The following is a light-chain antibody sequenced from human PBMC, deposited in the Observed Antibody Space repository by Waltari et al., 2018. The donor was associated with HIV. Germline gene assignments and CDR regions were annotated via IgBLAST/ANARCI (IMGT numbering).Light chain of an antibody. V-gene: IGLV2-14*03. CDR1: SSDVGGYKY. J-gene: IGLJ2*01. CDR3: SSFTSDATVL. Sequence: QSALTQPASVSGSPGQAATISCTGTSSDVGGYKYVSWYQQHPVKVPKFSIFQINNRASGGSSRFSGSKAGNTATLTISGLQAEDEADYYCSSFTSDATVLFGGGTKLTV. CDR2: QIN.